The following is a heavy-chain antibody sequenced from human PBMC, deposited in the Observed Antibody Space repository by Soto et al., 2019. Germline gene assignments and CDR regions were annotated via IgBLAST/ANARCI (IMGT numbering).Heavy chain of an antibody. D-gene: IGHD2-2*01. V-gene: IGHV3-23*01. CDR3: VPLCRYCSTTTPS. Sequence: GGSLRLSCAASGFTFSSYAMSWVRQAPRKGLEWVSAISGNGGDYTYYADSVKGRFTISRDNSKNTLYLQMNSLRAEDTAVYYCVPLCRYCSTTTPSWGQGTLVTVSS. J-gene: IGHJ4*02. CDR2: ISGNGGDYT. CDR1: GFTFSSYA.